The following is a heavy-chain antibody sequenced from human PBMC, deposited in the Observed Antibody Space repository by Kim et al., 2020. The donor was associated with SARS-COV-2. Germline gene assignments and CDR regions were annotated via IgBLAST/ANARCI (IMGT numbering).Heavy chain of an antibody. D-gene: IGHD6-13*01. V-gene: IGHV3-9*01. J-gene: IGHJ4*02. Sequence: GGSLRLSCAASGFTFGDYAMHWVRQAPGKGLEWVSGISWNSGSIGYADSVKGRFTISRDNAKNSLYLQMNSLRAEDTALYYCAKDNQNGYSSSWGPLHFDYWGQGTLVTVSS. CDR1: GFTFGDYA. CDR3: AKDNQNGYSSSWGPLHFDY. CDR2: ISWNSGSI.